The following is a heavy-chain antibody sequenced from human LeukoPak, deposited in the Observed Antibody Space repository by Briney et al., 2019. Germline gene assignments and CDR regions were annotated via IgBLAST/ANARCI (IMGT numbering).Heavy chain of an antibody. Sequence: SETLSLTCTVSGASFSSGDQYWNWIRQSPGKGLEWIGSIHPSGRLHNNPSLESRVTISIDTSKNQFSLKLSSVTAADTAVYYCARHTGEEYYYDSSGYYFDYWGQGTLVTVSS. CDR3: ARHTGEEYYYDSSGYYFDY. D-gene: IGHD3-22*01. CDR2: IHPSGRL. V-gene: IGHV4-39*01. CDR1: GASFSSGDQY. J-gene: IGHJ4*02.